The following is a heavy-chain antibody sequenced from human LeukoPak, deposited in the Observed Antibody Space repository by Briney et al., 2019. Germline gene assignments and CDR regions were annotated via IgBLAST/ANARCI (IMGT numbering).Heavy chain of an antibody. Sequence: GGSLRLSCAASGFTFSSYGMHWVRQAPGRGLEWVAFIRYDGSNKYYADSVKGRFTISRDNSKNTLYLQMNSLRAEDTAVYYCAKDRYGSGSYCHYWGQGTLVTVSS. J-gene: IGHJ4*02. CDR2: IRYDGSNK. V-gene: IGHV3-30*02. CDR3: AKDRYGSGSYCHY. D-gene: IGHD3-10*01. CDR1: GFTFSSYG.